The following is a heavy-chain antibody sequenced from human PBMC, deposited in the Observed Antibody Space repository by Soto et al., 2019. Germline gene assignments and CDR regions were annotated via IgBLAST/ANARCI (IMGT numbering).Heavy chain of an antibody. CDR3: AIMTTVTGAFDI. J-gene: IGHJ3*02. CDR1: GYTFTGYY. Sequence: GASVKVSCKASGYTFTGYYMHWVRQAPGQRLEWKGWINPNSGDTNYAQKFQGWVTMTRDTSISTAYMKLSRLRSDYTAVYYCAIMTTVTGAFDIWGQGTMVTVSS. D-gene: IGHD4-4*01. CDR2: INPNSGDT. V-gene: IGHV1-2*04.